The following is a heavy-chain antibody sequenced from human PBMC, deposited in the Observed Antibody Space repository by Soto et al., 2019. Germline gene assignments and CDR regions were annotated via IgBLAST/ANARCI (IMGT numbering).Heavy chain of an antibody. Sequence: EVHLVEAGGGLVKPGESLTLSCAASGFTFGSFSLNWVRQAPGKGLEWVSSISSSSAYIYYAESVKGLFTFSRDNARSTLYLQMNSLRLDDTAVYFCARDGLTFGGDWGQGALVAVSS. CDR1: GFTFGSFS. CDR2: ISSSSAYI. CDR3: ARDGLTFGGD. J-gene: IGHJ4*02. D-gene: IGHD3-16*01. V-gene: IGHV3-21*06.